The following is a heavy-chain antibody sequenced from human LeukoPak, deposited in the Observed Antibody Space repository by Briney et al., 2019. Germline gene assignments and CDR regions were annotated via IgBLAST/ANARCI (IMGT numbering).Heavy chain of an antibody. CDR2: MNPNSGNT. CDR1: GYTFTSYD. J-gene: IGHJ4*02. V-gene: IGHV1-8*01. CDR3: ASSPEPEDGYNTYFDY. D-gene: IGHD5-24*01. Sequence: ASVKVSCKASGYTFTSYDINWVRQATGQGLEWLGWMNPNSGNTGYAQNFQGRVTMTWNTSISTAYLELSSLRAEDTAVYYCASSPEPEDGYNTYFDYWGQGTLVTVSS.